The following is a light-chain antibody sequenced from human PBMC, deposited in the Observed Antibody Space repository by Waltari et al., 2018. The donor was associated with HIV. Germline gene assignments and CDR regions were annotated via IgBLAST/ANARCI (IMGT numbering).Light chain of an antibody. CDR2: DVN. CDR1: ASDIGRYNY. J-gene: IGLJ1*01. V-gene: IGLV2-14*03. CDR3: ASYTVNSTGV. Sequence: QSALSQPASVSASPGQSVAISCSGSASDIGRYNYVSWYQQHPARAPTLILFDVNNRPSGISDRFSGSKSGTTASLTSSTVRTDDEADYYCASYTVNSTGVFGTGTKLSVL.